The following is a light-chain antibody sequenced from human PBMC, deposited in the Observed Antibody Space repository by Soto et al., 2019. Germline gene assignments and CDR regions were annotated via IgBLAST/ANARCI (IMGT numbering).Light chain of an antibody. CDR3: QQYYSIPPT. Sequence: DIGMTQSPDSLAVSLGETAAINLRSSQSGLYRSNNMNYLAWYQQKAGQPPNXXIYWASTRESGVPDRFSGSVYGTDFNLTISSLQAEDVAVYYCQQYYSIPPTFGQGTKVDIK. V-gene: IGKV4-1*01. CDR1: QSGLYRSNNMNY. J-gene: IGKJ1*01. CDR2: WAS.